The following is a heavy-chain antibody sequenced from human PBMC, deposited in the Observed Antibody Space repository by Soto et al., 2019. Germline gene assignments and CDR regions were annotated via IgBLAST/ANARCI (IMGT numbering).Heavy chain of an antibody. D-gene: IGHD4-17*01. CDR3: STTIIYGDPLDY. J-gene: IGHJ4*02. Sequence: QVQVQQSGAEVKEPGASVRISCKASGYTFISYYMHWVRQAPGQGLEWMGIIDPSGERTTYAQNFRGRVTMTWDTSTSTVNMDMTSLRPDDTAVYFCSTTIIYGDPLDYWGQGTVVSVSS. V-gene: IGHV1-46*01. CDR1: GYTFISYY. CDR2: IDPSGERT.